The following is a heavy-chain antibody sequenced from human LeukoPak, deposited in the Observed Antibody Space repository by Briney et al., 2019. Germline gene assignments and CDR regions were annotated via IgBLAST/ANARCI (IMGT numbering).Heavy chain of an antibody. CDR2: IKQDGSEK. V-gene: IGHV3-7*01. D-gene: IGHD2-15*01. J-gene: IGHJ4*02. Sequence: GGSLRLSCAASGFTFSSYWMSWVRQAPGKGLEWVANIKQDGSEKYYVDSVKGRFTISRDNAKNSLYLQMNSLRAEDTAVYYCARESRDPRFAATPTDYRGQGTLVTVSS. CDR3: ARESRDPRFAATPTDY. CDR1: GFTFSSYW.